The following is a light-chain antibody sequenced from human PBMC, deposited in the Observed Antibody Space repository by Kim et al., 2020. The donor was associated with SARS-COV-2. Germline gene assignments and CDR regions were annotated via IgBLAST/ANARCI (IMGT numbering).Light chain of an antibody. CDR2: GAS. CDR3: QQYDSSPLT. Sequence: EIVLTQSPGTLSLSPGERATLSCRASQSVSSTYLAWYQQKPGQAPRLLIYGASSRATGIPDRFSGSVSGTGFTLTISRLEPEDFAVYYCQQYDSSPLTFGGGTKVDIK. J-gene: IGKJ4*01. V-gene: IGKV3-20*01. CDR1: QSVSSTY.